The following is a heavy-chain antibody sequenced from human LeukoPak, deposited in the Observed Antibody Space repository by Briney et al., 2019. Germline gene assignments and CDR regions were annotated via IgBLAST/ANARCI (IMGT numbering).Heavy chain of an antibody. CDR3: ARNYYNSSGYYVY. J-gene: IGHJ4*02. CDR1: GFTFSSYW. D-gene: IGHD3-22*01. Sequence: GGSLRLSCVVSGFTFSSYWMSWVRQAPGKGLEWEANIKQEGSEKYYVGSLKGRLTISRDNDKNSLYLQMNSLRAEGTAVYYCARNYYNSSGYYVYWGQGTLVTVSS. CDR2: IKQEGSEK. V-gene: IGHV3-7*01.